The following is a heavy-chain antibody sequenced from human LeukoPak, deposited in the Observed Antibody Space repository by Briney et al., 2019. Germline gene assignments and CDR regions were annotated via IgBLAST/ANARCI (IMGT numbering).Heavy chain of an antibody. D-gene: IGHD2-15*01. V-gene: IGHV1-69*13. Sequence: SVKVSCKASGGTFSSYAISWVRQAPGQGLEWMGGIIPIFGTANYAQKFQGRVTITADESTSTAYMELSSLRSEDTAVYYCARGVVVAADGGMDVWGKGTTVTVSS. CDR1: GGTFSSYA. CDR2: IIPIFGTA. CDR3: ARGVVVAADGGMDV. J-gene: IGHJ6*04.